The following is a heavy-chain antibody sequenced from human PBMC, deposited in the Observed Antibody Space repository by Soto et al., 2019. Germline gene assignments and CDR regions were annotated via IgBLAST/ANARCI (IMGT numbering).Heavy chain of an antibody. D-gene: IGHD2-15*01. V-gene: IGHV3-48*01. CDR2: IISSSSTI. CDR3: ARDGCSGSNCLNWFDP. Sequence: GGSLRLSCAASGFTFSTYSMNWVRQAPGKGLEWFSYIISSSSTIFYTDSVKGRFTVSRDNAKNSLYLQMNSLRAEDTAVYYCARDGCSGSNCLNWFDPWGQGTLVTVSS. J-gene: IGHJ5*02. CDR1: GFTFSTYS.